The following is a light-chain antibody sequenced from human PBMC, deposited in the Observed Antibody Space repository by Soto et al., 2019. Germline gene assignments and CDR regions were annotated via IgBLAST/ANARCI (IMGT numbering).Light chain of an antibody. V-gene: IGLV2-14*01. CDR2: EVT. Sequence: QSVLTQLASVSGSPGQSITISCTGSSSDVGAYNFVSWYQHHPGKAPKLILYEVTTRPSGVSSRFSGSKSGNTASLTISGLQADDEANYYCSSYTSSNTPYVFGTGTKVTVL. CDR1: SSDVGAYNF. CDR3: SSYTSSNTPYV. J-gene: IGLJ1*01.